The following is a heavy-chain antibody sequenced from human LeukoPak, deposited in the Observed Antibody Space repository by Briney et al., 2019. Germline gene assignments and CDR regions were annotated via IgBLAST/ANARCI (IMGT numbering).Heavy chain of an antibody. CDR2: INHSGST. CDR3: ARFWSGKRYFDY. Sequence: SETLSLTCAVYGGSFSGYYWSWIRQPPGKGLEWIGEINHSGSTNYNPSLKSRVTISVDTSKNQFSLKLSSVTAADTAVYYCARFWSGKRYFDYWGQGTLVTVSS. V-gene: IGHV4-34*01. J-gene: IGHJ4*02. D-gene: IGHD3-3*01. CDR1: GGSFSGYY.